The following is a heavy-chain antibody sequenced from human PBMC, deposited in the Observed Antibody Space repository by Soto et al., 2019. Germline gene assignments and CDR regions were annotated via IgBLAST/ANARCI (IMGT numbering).Heavy chain of an antibody. D-gene: IGHD4-17*01. CDR2: IIPIFGTA. CDR1: GGTFSSYA. V-gene: IGHV1-69*13. CDR3: ARDAGDYTVYNWFDP. J-gene: IGHJ5*02. Sequence: ASVKVSCKASGGTFSSYAISWVRQAPGQGLEWMGGIIPIFGTANYAQKFQGRVTITADESTSTAYMELSSLRSEDTAVYYCARDAGDYTVYNWFDPWGQGTLVTVSS.